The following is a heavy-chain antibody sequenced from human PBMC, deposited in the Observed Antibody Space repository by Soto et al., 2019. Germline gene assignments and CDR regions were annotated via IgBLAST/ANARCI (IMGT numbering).Heavy chain of an antibody. J-gene: IGHJ4*02. CDR1: GFTFSNAW. CDR3: TTPLWFGELFDFDY. Sequence: GGSLRLSCAASGFTFSNAWMNWVRQAPGKGLEWVGRIKSKTDGGTTDYAAPVKGRFTISRDDSKNTLYLQMNSLKTEDTAVYYCTTPLWFGELFDFDYWGQGTLVTVSS. D-gene: IGHD3-10*01. V-gene: IGHV3-15*07. CDR2: IKSKTDGGTT.